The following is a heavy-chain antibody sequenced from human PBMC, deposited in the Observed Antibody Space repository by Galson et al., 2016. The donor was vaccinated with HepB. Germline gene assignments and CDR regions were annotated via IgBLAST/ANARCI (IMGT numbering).Heavy chain of an antibody. CDR1: GVSISEGDW. CDR3: ARDRVEVLQDGLVRIPTREYVFDL. V-gene: IGHV4/OR15-8*02. J-gene: IGHJ4*02. Sequence: SETLSLTCIVSGVSISEGDWWTWVRQSPDKGLEWIGQIHRSGNTRYNPSLESRVTVSIDKAKNHFYLSLTSLTAADTAVYFCARDRVEVLQDGLVRIPTREYVFDLWGQGILVTVSS. CDR2: IHRSGNT. D-gene: IGHD2/OR15-2a*01.